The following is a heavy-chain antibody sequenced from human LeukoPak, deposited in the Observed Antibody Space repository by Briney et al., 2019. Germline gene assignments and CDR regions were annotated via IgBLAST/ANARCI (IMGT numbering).Heavy chain of an antibody. D-gene: IGHD3-10*01. CDR1: GYSFTTYW. J-gene: IGHJ4*02. CDR2: IYPGDSDT. Sequence: GESLKISCRASGYSFTTYWIAWVRQMPGKGLEWMGIIYPGDSDTRYSPSFQGQVTISADKSITTAYLQWSRLKASDTAMYCCAKVRVDGLGFDHWGQGTLVSVSS. V-gene: IGHV5-51*01. CDR3: AKVRVDGLGFDH.